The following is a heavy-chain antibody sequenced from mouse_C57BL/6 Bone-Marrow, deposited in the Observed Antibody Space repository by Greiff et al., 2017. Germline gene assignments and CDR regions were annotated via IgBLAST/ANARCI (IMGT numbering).Heavy chain of an antibody. Sequence: LQRKHSVPELVKPGASVKISCKASGYSFTDYNMNWVKQSNGKSLEWIGVINPNYGTTSYNQKFKGKATLTVDQSPSTAYMQINSLTSEDAAVYYCARGPPNFSYWGQGTTLTVSS. CDR1: GYSFTDYN. CDR3: ARGPPNFSY. CDR2: INPNYGTT. J-gene: IGHJ2*01. V-gene: IGHV1-39*01.